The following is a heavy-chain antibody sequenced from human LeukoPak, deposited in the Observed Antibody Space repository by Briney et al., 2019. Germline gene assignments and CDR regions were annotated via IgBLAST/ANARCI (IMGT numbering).Heavy chain of an antibody. CDR2: ISWNSGSI. D-gene: IGHD4-11*01. J-gene: IGHJ4*02. Sequence: GGSLRLSCAASGFTFDDYAMHWVRQAPGKGLEWVSGISWNSGSIGYADSVQGRFTISRDNAKNSLYLQMNSLRAEDTALYYCARSMLYGNEIYVYFDYWGQGTLVTVSS. CDR3: ARSMLYGNEIYVYFDY. CDR1: GFTFDDYA. V-gene: IGHV3-9*01.